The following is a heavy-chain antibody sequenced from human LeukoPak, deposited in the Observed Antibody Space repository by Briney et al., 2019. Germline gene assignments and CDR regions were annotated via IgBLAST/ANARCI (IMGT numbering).Heavy chain of an antibody. Sequence: ASVKVSCNASGYTFTSYDINWVRQATGQGLEWMGWMNPNSGGTNYAQKFQGRVTMTRDTSISTAYMELSSLISDDTAVYYCARELPSSLTSFDYWGQGTLVTVSS. CDR3: ARELPSSLTSFDY. CDR2: MNPNSGGT. J-gene: IGHJ4*02. V-gene: IGHV1-2*02. CDR1: GYTFTSYD. D-gene: IGHD1-26*01.